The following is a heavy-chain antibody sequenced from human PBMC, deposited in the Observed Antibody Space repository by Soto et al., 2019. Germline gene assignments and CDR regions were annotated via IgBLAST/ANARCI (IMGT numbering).Heavy chain of an antibody. CDR2: IDTDGRMT. CDR3: ASLSARVYY. J-gene: IGHJ4*02. CDR1: GFTFSSYW. Sequence: GGSLRLSCAASGFTFSSYWMHWVRQVLGKGMEWVSKIDTDGRMTDYADSVKGRFIVSRDNAQHSLYLQMNNLRVEGTAVYHFASLSARVYYGGQGARVTVSS. D-gene: IGHD3-10*01. V-gene: IGHV3-74*01.